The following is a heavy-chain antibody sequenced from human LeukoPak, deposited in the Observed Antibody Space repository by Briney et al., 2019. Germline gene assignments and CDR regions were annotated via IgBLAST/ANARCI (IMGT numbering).Heavy chain of an antibody. Sequence: KASETLSLTCAVSGGSISSSNWWSWVRQPPGKGLEWIGEIYHSGSTNHNPSLKSRVTISVDKSKNQFSLKLSSVTAADTAVYYCARDGELDYYGMDVWGQGTTVTVSS. J-gene: IGHJ6*02. CDR1: GGSISSSNW. D-gene: IGHD6-13*01. CDR2: IYHSGST. CDR3: ARDGELDYYGMDV. V-gene: IGHV4-4*02.